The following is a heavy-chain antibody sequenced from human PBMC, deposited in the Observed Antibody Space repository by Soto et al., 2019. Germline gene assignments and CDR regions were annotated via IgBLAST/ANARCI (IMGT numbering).Heavy chain of an antibody. J-gene: IGHJ5*02. D-gene: IGHD3-9*01. CDR3: ARAHGYLASSNWFDP. CDR2: IKRDGSEK. Sequence: GGSLRLSCEACGFTFGRYGIGWVREAQGKGRDWVADIKRDGSEKYYADSLKGRFTISRDNAKNSLYLQMNSLRVEDTAVYYCARAHGYLASSNWFDPWVQGTLVTVSS. CDR1: GFTFGRYG. V-gene: IGHV3-7*01.